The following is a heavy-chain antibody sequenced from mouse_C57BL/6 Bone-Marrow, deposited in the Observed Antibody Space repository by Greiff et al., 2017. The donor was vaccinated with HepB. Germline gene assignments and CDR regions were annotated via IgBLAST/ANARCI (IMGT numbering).Heavy chain of an antibody. CDR1: GFTFSSYA. Sequence: EVQLVESGGGLVKPGGSLKLSCAASGFTFSSYAMSWVRQTPEKRLEWVATISDGGSYTYYPDNVKGRFTISRDNAKNNLYLQMSHLKSEDTAMYYCARKLLFAYWGQGTLVTVSA. CDR3: ARKLLFAY. J-gene: IGHJ3*01. CDR2: ISDGGSYT. V-gene: IGHV5-4*01.